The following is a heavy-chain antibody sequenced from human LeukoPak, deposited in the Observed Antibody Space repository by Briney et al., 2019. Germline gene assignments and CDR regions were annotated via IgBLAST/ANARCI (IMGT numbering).Heavy chain of an antibody. CDR1: GGSISSSSYY. J-gene: IGHJ4*02. CDR3: ARQREGDYVWGSYRSRFDY. CDR2: IYYSGST. D-gene: IGHD3-16*02. V-gene: IGHV4-39*01. Sequence: SETLSLTCTVSGGSISSSSYYWGWVRQPPGKGLEWIGSIYYSGSTYYNTSLKSRVTISVDTSKTQFSLKLSSVTAADTAVYYCARQREGDYVWGSYRSRFDYWGQGTLVTVA.